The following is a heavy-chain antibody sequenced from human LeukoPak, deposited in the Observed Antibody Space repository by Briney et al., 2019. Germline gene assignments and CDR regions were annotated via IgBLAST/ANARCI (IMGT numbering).Heavy chain of an antibody. CDR2: ISYDGSNE. J-gene: IGHJ4*02. CDR3: ARVLNYYDSSGYYFSY. V-gene: IGHV3-30-3*01. CDR1: GFTFSSCA. Sequence: GGSLRLSCAVSGFTFSSCAMYWVRQAPGKGLEWVAVISYDGSNEYYADSVKGRFTISRDNSKNTLYLQMNSLRVEDTAVYYCARVLNYYDSSGYYFSYWGQGTLVTVSS. D-gene: IGHD3-22*01.